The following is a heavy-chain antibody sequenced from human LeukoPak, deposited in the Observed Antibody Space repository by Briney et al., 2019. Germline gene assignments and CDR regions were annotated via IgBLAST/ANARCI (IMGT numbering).Heavy chain of an antibody. V-gene: IGHV3-23*01. J-gene: IGHJ4*02. D-gene: IGHD5-24*01. CDR3: AKAPRKMATINFDY. CDR1: AFTFSSYA. CDR2: ISGSGGST. Sequence: GPSHRLSCAASAFTFSSYAMSWVRHAPGKGRGWASAISGSGGSTYYADSVKGRFTISRGNSKNTLYLQMNSLRAEDTAVYYCAKAPRKMATINFDYWGQGTLVTVSS.